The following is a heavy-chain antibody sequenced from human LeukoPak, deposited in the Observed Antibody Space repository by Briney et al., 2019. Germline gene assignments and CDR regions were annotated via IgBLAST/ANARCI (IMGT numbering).Heavy chain of an antibody. Sequence: SETLSLTCTVSGGSISSGDYYWSWIRQPPGKSLEWIGYIYYSGSTYYNPSLKSRVTISVDTSKNQFSLKLSSVTAADTAVYYCARVGQDSSGYYGAFDIWGQGTMVTVSS. V-gene: IGHV4-30-4*08. D-gene: IGHD3-22*01. CDR1: GGSISSGDYY. CDR2: IYYSGST. CDR3: ARVGQDSSGYYGAFDI. J-gene: IGHJ3*02.